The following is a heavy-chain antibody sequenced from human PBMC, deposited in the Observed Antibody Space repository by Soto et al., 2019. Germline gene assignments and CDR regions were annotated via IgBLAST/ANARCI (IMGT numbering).Heavy chain of an antibody. CDR1: RFRFSAYG. CDR2: ISDDGKTQ. J-gene: IGHJ4*01. Sequence: QVKLVESGGAVVQSGRSLRLSCTACRFRFSAYGMHWVRQAPGKGLEWVALISDDGKTQFFTDSVEGRFTISRDNSRNTLYLQMNSLRPEDTAVYYCVKGGYKTGWPPFDHWGHGTRVTVSS. D-gene: IGHD6-19*01. CDR3: VKGGYKTGWPPFDH. V-gene: IGHV3-30*18.